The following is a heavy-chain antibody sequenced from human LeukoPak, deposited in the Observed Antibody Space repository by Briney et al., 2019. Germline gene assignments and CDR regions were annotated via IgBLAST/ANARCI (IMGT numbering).Heavy chain of an antibody. V-gene: IGHV3-48*03. CDR3: ASNLPYCSSTSCYTSQGDYYYMDV. CDR2: ISSSGSTI. Sequence: GGSLRLSCAASGFTFSSYEMNWVRQAPGKGLEWVSYISSSGSTIYYAESVKGRFTISRDNAKNSLYLQMNSLRAEDTAVYYCASNLPYCSSTSCYTSQGDYYYMDVWGKGTTVTVSS. J-gene: IGHJ6*03. D-gene: IGHD2-2*02. CDR1: GFTFSSYE.